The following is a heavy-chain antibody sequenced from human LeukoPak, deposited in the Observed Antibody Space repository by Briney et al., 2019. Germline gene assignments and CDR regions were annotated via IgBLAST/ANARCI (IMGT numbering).Heavy chain of an antibody. CDR3: AQNGQSGFSFDP. CDR2: GSDVGGT. CDR1: GASLNSHY. V-gene: IGHV4-34*01. J-gene: IGHJ5*02. D-gene: IGHD2-8*01. Sequence: SGTLSLTCAVYGASLNSHYWSWIRQPPGKGLEWIGEGSDVGGTKYNPSLKSRVTISADTSKNQFSLKLSSVTAADTAVYYCAQNGQSGFSFDPWGQGTLVTVSS.